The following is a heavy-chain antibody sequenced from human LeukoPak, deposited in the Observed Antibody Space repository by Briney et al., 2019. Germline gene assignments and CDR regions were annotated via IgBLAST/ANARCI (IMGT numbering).Heavy chain of an antibody. CDR1: GGSFSGYY. CDR2: INHSGST. CDR3: ARIPLYYYGSGSYYNFDY. D-gene: IGHD3-10*01. J-gene: IGHJ4*02. Sequence: SETLSLTCAVYGGSFSGYYWSWIRQPPGKGLEWIGEINHSGSTNYNPSLKSRVTISVDTSKNQFSLKLSSVTAADTAVYYCARIPLYYYGSGSYYNFDYWGQGTLVTVSS. V-gene: IGHV4-34*01.